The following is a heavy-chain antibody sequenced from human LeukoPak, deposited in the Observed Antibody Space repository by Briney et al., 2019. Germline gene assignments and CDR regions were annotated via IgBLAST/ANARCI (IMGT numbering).Heavy chain of an antibody. Sequence: ASVKVSCKASGGTFSSYAISWVRQAPGQGLEWMGIINPSGGSTSYAQKFQGRVTMTRDTSTSTVYMELSSLRSEDTAVYYCAREWAAWFDPWGQGTLVTVSS. CDR3: AREWAAWFDP. D-gene: IGHD1-26*01. CDR2: INPSGGST. J-gene: IGHJ5*02. CDR1: GGTFSSYA. V-gene: IGHV1-46*01.